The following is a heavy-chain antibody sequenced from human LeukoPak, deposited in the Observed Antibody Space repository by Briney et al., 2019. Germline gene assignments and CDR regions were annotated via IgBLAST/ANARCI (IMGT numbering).Heavy chain of an antibody. D-gene: IGHD1-14*01. CDR3: ARSNGTWRYFFDS. V-gene: IGHV4-39*01. CDR1: GGSISSSSYY. CDR2: VFYTGTT. J-gene: IGHJ4*02. Sequence: SETLSLTCTVSGGSISSSSYYWGWIRQPPGKRLEWIGSVFYTGTTYCNPSLKSRVTISVDTSKTQFSPRLSSVTATDTAVYYCARSNGTWRYFFDSWGQGTLVTVSS.